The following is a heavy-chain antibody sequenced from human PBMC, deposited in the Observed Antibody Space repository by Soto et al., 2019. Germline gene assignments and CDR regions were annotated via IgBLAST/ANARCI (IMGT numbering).Heavy chain of an antibody. Sequence: QVQLVQSGAEVKKPGSSVKVSCKASGGTFSSYAISWVRQAHGQGLEWMGGIIPIFGTANYAQKFQGRVTITADESTSTAYMELSSLRSEDTAVYYCARAGFYDFWSGPLDAFDIWGQGTMVTVSS. D-gene: IGHD3-3*01. V-gene: IGHV1-69*01. CDR3: ARAGFYDFWSGPLDAFDI. CDR2: IIPIFGTA. J-gene: IGHJ3*02. CDR1: GGTFSSYA.